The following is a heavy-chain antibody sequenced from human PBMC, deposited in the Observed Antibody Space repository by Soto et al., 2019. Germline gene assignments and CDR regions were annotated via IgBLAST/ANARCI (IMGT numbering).Heavy chain of an antibody. CDR3: ARDQQLEWSLYGDKRYYFDY. CDR1: GFTFSSYS. Sequence: EVQLVESGGGLVKPGGSLRLSCAASGFTFSSYSMNWVRQAPGKGLEWVSSISRSSSYIYYADSVKGRFTISRDNAKNSLYLQMNSLRAEDTAVYYCARDQQLEWSLYGDKRYYFDYWGQGTLVTVSS. J-gene: IGHJ4*02. CDR2: ISRSSSYI. V-gene: IGHV3-21*01. D-gene: IGHD3-3*01.